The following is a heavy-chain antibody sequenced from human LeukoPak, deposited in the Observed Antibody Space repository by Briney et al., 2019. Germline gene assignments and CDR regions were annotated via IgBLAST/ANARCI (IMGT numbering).Heavy chain of an antibody. J-gene: IGHJ4*02. Sequence: GGSLRLSCAASGFTFSSYWMSCVRQAPGKGLEWVANIKKDGSEKYYVHSVKGRFTISRDNAKNSLYLEMNSLRNEDTAVYYCARERRSQSGRYFDYWGQGTLVTVSS. CDR1: GFTFSSYW. CDR3: ARERRSQSGRYFDY. D-gene: IGHD3-10*01. CDR2: IKKDGSEK. V-gene: IGHV3-7*03.